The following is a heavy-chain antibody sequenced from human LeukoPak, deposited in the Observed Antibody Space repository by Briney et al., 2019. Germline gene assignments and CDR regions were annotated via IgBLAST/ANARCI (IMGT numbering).Heavy chain of an antibody. V-gene: IGHV3-66*01. Sequence: GGSLRLSCAASGFTVSSNYMSWVRQAPGKGLEWVSVIYSGGSTYYADSVKGRFTISRDNSKNTLSLQMNSLRAEDTAVYYCARDDGITIFGVVTVEYFQHWGQGTLVTVSS. CDR3: ARDDGITIFGVVTVEYFQH. J-gene: IGHJ1*01. CDR2: IYSGGST. CDR1: GFTVSSNY. D-gene: IGHD3-3*01.